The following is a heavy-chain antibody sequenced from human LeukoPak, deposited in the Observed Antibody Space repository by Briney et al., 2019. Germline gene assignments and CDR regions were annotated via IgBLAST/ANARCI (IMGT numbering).Heavy chain of an antibody. V-gene: IGHV5-51*01. J-gene: IGHJ4*02. CDR3: ASGAIWSGEDFDY. D-gene: IGHD3-3*01. CDR1: GYSFTSYW. Sequence: VESLNISCKGSGYSFTSYWIGWVRQMPGKGLEWMGVIYPGDSDTRYTPSFQAQVTISADKSISTAYLQWSSLKASATAMYYCASGAIWSGEDFDYWGQGTLVTVSS. CDR2: IYPGDSDT.